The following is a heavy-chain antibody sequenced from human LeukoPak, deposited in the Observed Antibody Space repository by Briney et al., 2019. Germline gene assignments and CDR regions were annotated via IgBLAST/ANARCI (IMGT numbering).Heavy chain of an antibody. D-gene: IGHD6-19*01. J-gene: IGHJ6*03. CDR3: AEGPPPRGSSGWYFFVSDYYYYYMDV. CDR1: GYTFTSYD. CDR2: MNPYSGNP. Sequence: ASVKVSCKASGYTFTSYDINWVRQATGQGLDWMGCMNPYSGNPGYAQKFQGRVTMTRSNSISTPYIEMSNPRSQDTAVYFFAEGPPPRGSSGWYFFVSDYYYYYMDVWGKGTTVTISS. V-gene: IGHV1-8*01.